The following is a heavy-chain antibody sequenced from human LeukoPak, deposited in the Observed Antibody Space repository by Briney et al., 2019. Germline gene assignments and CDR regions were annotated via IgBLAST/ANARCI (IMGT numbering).Heavy chain of an antibody. J-gene: IGHJ4*02. Sequence: SETLSLTCTVSGGSISNYYWSWVRQPPGKGLEWIGYIYYSGSTNYNPSLKSRVTISVDTSKNQFSLKLSSVTAADTAVYYCARDRFRSTSWTDYWGQGTLVTVSS. CDR3: ARDRFRSTSWTDY. V-gene: IGHV4-59*01. CDR1: GGSISNYY. CDR2: IYYSGST. D-gene: IGHD2-2*01.